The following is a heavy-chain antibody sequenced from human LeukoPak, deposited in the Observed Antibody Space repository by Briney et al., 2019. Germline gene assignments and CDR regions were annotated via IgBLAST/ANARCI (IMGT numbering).Heavy chain of an antibody. J-gene: IGHJ4*02. CDR1: GGSVSSGSYY. CDR2: IYYSGST. Sequence: SETLSLTCTVSGGSVSSGSYYWSWIRQPPGKGLEWIGYIYYSGSTNYNPSLKSRVTISVDTSKNQFSLKLSSVTAADTAVYYCAREGGRADSAAIDSWGQGTLVTVSS. CDR3: AREGGRADSAAIDS. V-gene: IGHV4-61*01. D-gene: IGHD6-13*01.